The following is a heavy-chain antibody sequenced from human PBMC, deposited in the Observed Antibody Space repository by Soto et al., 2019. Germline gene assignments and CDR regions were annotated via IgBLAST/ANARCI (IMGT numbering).Heavy chain of an antibody. J-gene: IGHJ4*02. CDR3: AGEEWLLPLDY. Sequence: QVQLVQSGAEVKKPGASVKVSCKDSGYTFTSYGIRWVRQAPGQGLEWMGWISAYNGNTTYAQKLQGRVTMTTDASTSISYIKLRSLRSVDMTVFYCAGEEWLLPLDYWGQGTLFTVSS. CDR1: GYTFTSYG. CDR2: ISAYNGNT. D-gene: IGHD6-19*01. V-gene: IGHV1-18*03.